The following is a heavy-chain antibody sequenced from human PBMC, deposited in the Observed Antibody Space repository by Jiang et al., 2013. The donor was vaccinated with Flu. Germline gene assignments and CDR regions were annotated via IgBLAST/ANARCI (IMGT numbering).Heavy chain of an antibody. CDR1: GLAFGDHA. V-gene: IGHV3-9*01. CDR2: ISWDSAIT. CDR3: VKVRCVGYCSGNSFED. J-gene: IGHJ4*02. Sequence: QLVESGGDLVQPGGSLRLSCEASGLAFGDHAMHWVRQAPGKGLEWVSSISWDSAITDYADSVKGRFTISRDNSKNSLHLQMNSLRREDTAFYYCVKVRCVGYCSGNSFEDWGQGTLVAVSS. D-gene: IGHD2-15*01.